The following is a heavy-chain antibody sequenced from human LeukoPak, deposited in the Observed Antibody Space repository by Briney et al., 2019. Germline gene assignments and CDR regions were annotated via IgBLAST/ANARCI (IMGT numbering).Heavy chain of an antibody. Sequence: ASVKVSCKASGGTFSSYAINWVRQAPGQGPEWMGRINVKSGATDYAQKFQGRVTVTRDTSISTAYMELSSLRSDDTAVYYCARVGRESSTGWLDYWGQGTLVTVSS. CDR2: INVKSGAT. CDR1: GGTFSSYA. D-gene: IGHD6-19*01. CDR3: ARVGRESSTGWLDY. J-gene: IGHJ4*02. V-gene: IGHV1-2*06.